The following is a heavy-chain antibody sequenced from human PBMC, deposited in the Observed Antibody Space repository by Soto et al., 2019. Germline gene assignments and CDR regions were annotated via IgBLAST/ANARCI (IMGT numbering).Heavy chain of an antibody. CDR2: MNPNSGNT. V-gene: IGHV1-8*01. D-gene: IGHD5-12*01. J-gene: IGHJ4*02. CDR3: AREERWLQCFDY. Sequence: GASVKVSCKASGYTFTSYDINWVRQATGQGLEWMGWMNPNSGNTGYAQKFQGRVTMTRNTSISTAYMELSSLRSEDTAVYYCAREERWLQCFDYWGQGTLVTVSS. CDR1: GYTFTSYD.